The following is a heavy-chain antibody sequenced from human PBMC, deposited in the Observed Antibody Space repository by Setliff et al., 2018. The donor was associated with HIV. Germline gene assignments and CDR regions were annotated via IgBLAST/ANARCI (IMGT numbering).Heavy chain of an antibody. CDR3: ARDGRPYYFDSASYYTADAFDV. V-gene: IGHV4-39*07. CDR2: IFYTGNT. CDR1: GGSISSTNSY. J-gene: IGHJ3*01. Sequence: PSETLSLTCTVSGGSISSTNSYWGWIRQPPGKGLEWIGSIFYTGNTYYNPSLKSRGTMSVDTSNNQFSLKLSSVIAADTAMYYCARDGRPYYFDSASYYTADAFDVWGQGTMVTVSS. D-gene: IGHD3-22*01.